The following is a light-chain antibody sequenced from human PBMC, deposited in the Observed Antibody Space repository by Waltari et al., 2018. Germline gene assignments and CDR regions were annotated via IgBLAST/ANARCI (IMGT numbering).Light chain of an antibody. V-gene: IGKV2-40*01. J-gene: IGKJ1*01. CDR1: QSLLDSEDEKTY. Sequence: DIVMTQSHLPLRVTLGETASISRRSSQSLLDSEDEKTYLEWYLQEPGQSPQRLIYEVSNRTSGVPDRFSGSGSDTDFTMKISRVEAEDVGVYYCMQGIEYPPWTFGQGTKVESK. CDR2: EVS. CDR3: MQGIEYPPWT.